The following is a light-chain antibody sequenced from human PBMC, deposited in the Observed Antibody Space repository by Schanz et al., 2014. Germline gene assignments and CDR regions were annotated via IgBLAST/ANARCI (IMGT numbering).Light chain of an antibody. CDR1: SSDIGAYKY. CDR2: DVS. V-gene: IGLV2-14*03. J-gene: IGLJ2*01. CDR3: SSYTSSSTLGVL. Sequence: QSALTQPASVSGSPGQSITISCTGTSSDIGAYKYVSWYQQHPGKAPKLIIYDVSNRPSGVSIRFSGSKSGNTASLTISGLQAEDEADYYCSSYTSSSTLGVLFGGGTKLTVL.